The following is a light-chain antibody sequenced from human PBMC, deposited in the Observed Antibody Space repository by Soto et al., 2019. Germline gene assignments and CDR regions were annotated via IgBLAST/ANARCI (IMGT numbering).Light chain of an antibody. J-gene: IGKJ1*01. CDR2: DAS. CDR1: QSISSW. Sequence: DIQMTQSPSTLSASVGDRVTITCRASQSISSWLAWYQQKPGKAPKLLIYDASSLESGVPSRFSGSGSGTEFTLTISSLQPDDFATYYCRQYNSYWTFGQGTKVDLK. CDR3: RQYNSYWT. V-gene: IGKV1-5*01.